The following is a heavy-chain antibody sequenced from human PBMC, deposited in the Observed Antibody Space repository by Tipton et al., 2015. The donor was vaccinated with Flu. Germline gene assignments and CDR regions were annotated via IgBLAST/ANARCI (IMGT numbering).Heavy chain of an antibody. CDR1: GGSISSSSYY. J-gene: IGHJ4*02. Sequence: LRLSCTVSGGSISSSSYYWGWIRQPPGKGLEWIGSIYYSGSTSYNPSLKSRVTISVDTSKNQFSLKLSSVTAADTAVYYCARKYYYGSGRVPTFDYWGQGTLVTVSS. V-gene: IGHV4-39*07. D-gene: IGHD3-10*01. CDR3: ARKYYYGSGRVPTFDY. CDR2: IYYSGST.